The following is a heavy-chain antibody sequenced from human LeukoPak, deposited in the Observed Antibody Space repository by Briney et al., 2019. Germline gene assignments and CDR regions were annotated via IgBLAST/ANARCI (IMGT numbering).Heavy chain of an antibody. CDR3: ARHRSSGSYWTAGGGWFDP. CDR1: DGPIISYY. Sequence: SETLSLTFTRSDGPIISYYWSWIGQPPAKGRDGIGYIYYSGSTNYNHSLKSLVTISVDTSRNQFSLKLSSVTAADTAVYYCARHRSSGSYWTAGGGWFDPWGQGTLVTVSS. V-gene: IGHV4-59*08. D-gene: IGHD1-26*01. CDR2: IYYSGST. J-gene: IGHJ5*02.